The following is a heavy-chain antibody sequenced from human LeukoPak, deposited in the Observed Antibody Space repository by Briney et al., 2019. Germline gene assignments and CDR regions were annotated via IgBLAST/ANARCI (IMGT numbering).Heavy chain of an antibody. CDR2: ISGSGGST. D-gene: IGHD6-19*01. CDR3: AKDRSSGWRHGALGYFQH. CDR1: GFTFSSYA. Sequence: PGGSLRLSCAASGFTFSSYAMHWVRQAPGKGLEWVSAISGSGGSTYYADSVKGRFTISRDNSKNTLYLQMNSLRAEDTAVYYCAKDRSSGWRHGALGYFQHWGQGTLVTVSS. J-gene: IGHJ1*01. V-gene: IGHV3-23*01.